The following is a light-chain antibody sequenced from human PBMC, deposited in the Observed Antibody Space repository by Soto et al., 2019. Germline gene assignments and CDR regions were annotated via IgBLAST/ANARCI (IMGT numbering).Light chain of an antibody. CDR3: QQLSRYPLT. Sequence: DIQLTQSPSVLSASVGDTVTITCRASQALSNYLAWYQQNPGQAPDLLIYSASTLQSGVPSRFSGSGSETEFSLTIRALQPEDFATYYCQQLSRYPLTFGGGTKVDIK. CDR1: QALSNY. CDR2: SAS. J-gene: IGKJ4*01. V-gene: IGKV1-9*01.